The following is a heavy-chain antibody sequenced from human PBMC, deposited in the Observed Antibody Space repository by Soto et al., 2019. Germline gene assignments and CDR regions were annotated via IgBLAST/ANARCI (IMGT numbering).Heavy chain of an antibody. V-gene: IGHV2-26*01. CDR3: ARLIRRRDLLSVPSEMDY. CDR1: GIALSNARGG. Sequence: QVTLKESGPVLVKPTETLTLTCTVSGIALSNARGGVSWIRQSPGKPLEWLAHILSNDEKSYNTSLRTRLTIFKDTSKSLVVLIMTNMGPVDTGTYYCARLIRRRDLLSVPSEMDYWGLGALVTVSS. D-gene: IGHD3-10*01. CDR2: ILSNDEK. J-gene: IGHJ4*02.